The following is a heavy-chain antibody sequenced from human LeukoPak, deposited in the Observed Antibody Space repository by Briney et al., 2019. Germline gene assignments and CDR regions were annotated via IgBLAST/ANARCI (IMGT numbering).Heavy chain of an antibody. CDR1: GFRFRSSR. V-gene: IGHV3-7*02. D-gene: IGHD1-1*01. CDR3: VSTATFDY. CDR2: IKQDGSEK. Sequence: PGGTLRLSCTASGFRFRSSRMCWVRQGQGQGLEWVANIKQDGSEKYYVDSVKGRFTISRDNAKNALYLQTTSLSAADTGVYYCVSTATFDYWGQGSLVTVSS. J-gene: IGHJ4*02.